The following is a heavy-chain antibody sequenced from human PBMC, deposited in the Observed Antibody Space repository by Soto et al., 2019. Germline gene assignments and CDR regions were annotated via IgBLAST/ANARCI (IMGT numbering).Heavy chain of an antibody. V-gene: IGHV4-30-2*01. CDR2: IYHSGST. CDR3: ARALSSGYYKGAFDY. CDR1: GGSISSGGYS. J-gene: IGHJ4*02. D-gene: IGHD3-22*01. Sequence: SETLSLTCAVSGGSISSGGYSWSWIRQPPGKGLEWIGYIYHSGSTYYNPSLKSRVTISVDRSKNQFSLKLSSATAADTAVYYCARALSSGYYKGAFDYWGQGTLVTVSS.